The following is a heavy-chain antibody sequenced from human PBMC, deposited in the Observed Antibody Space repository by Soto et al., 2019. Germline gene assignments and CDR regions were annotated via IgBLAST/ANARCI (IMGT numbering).Heavy chain of an antibody. CDR1: GYSFTSYW. CDR3: ARLYYDFWSGYYYYYGMDV. J-gene: IGHJ6*02. V-gene: IGHV5-51*04. Sequence: LKISCKGSGYSFTSYWIGWVRQMPGKGLEWMGIIYPGDSDTRYSPSFQGQVTISADKPISTAYLQWSSLKASDTAMYYCARLYYDFWSGYYYYYGMDVWGQGTTVTVSS. D-gene: IGHD3-3*01. CDR2: IYPGDSDT.